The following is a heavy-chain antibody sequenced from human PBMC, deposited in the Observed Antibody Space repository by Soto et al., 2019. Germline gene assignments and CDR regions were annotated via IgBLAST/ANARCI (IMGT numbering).Heavy chain of an antibody. D-gene: IGHD5-12*01. V-gene: IGHV3-23*01. J-gene: IGHJ4*02. CDR3: AKAPHASDYAGRGFDF. CDR2: ISSGGTRI. CDR1: GFTFSSYA. Sequence: EVQLLESGGGLQQPGGSLRLSCAASGFTFSSYAMGWVRQAPGKGLEWVSSISSGGTRIYYADSVRGRFTISRDNSKSTLYLQMNSLRAEAAAVFYCAKAPHASDYAGRGFDFWGQGTLVNVSS.